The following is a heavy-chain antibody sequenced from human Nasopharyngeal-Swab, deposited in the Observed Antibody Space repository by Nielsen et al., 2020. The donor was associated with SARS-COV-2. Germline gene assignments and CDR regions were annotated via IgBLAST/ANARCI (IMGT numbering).Heavy chain of an antibody. D-gene: IGHD4-17*01. J-gene: IGHJ4*02. CDR1: GYTFTTHA. CDR3: ARPSPYGDYSFDY. V-gene: IGHV7-4-1*01. CDR2: INTNTGSP. Sequence: ASVKVSCKASGYTFTTHAMNWVRQAPGQGLEWMGWINTNTGSPRYAQGFTGRFVFSLDTSVSTACLQIRSLKPEDTAVYFCARPSPYGDYSFDYWGQGTLVTVSS.